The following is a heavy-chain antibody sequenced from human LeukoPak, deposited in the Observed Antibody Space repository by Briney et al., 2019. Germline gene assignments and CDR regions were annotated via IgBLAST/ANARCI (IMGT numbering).Heavy chain of an antibody. Sequence: ASVKVSCKASGYTFTGYYMHWVRQAPGQGLEWMGWINPNSGGTNYAQKFQGRVTMTRDTSISTAYMELSSLRSEDTAVYYCARESGSEQHHTYKLDYWGQGTLVTVSS. CDR3: ARESGSEQHHTYKLDY. J-gene: IGHJ4*02. V-gene: IGHV1-2*02. CDR2: INPNSGGT. D-gene: IGHD6-13*01. CDR1: GYTFTGYY.